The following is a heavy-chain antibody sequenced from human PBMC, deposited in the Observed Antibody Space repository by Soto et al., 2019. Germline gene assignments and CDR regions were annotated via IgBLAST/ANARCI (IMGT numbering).Heavy chain of an antibody. J-gene: IGHJ5*02. CDR3: ARWREDVVVSLYWFDP. CDR1: GYTFTSYG. D-gene: IGHD2-2*01. Sequence: ASVKVSCKASGYTFTSYGISWVRQAPGQGLEWMGWISAYNGNTNYAQKLQGRVTMTTDTSTSTAYMELRSLRSDDTAVYYCARWREDVVVSLYWFDPWGQGTLVTVS. CDR2: ISAYNGNT. V-gene: IGHV1-18*01.